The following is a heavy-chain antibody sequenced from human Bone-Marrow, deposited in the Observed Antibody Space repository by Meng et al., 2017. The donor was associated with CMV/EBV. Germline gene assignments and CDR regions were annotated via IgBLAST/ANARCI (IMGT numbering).Heavy chain of an antibody. CDR2: ISYDGSNK. J-gene: IGHJ6*02. CDR3: ATLGYCSSTSCSLYYYYGMAV. Sequence: GESLKISCAASGFTFSSYAMHWVRQAPGKGLEWVAVISYDGSNKYYADSVKGRFTISRDNSKNTLYLQMNSLRAEDTAVYYCATLGYCSSTSCSLYYYYGMAVWGQGTTVTVSS. V-gene: IGHV3-30-3*01. D-gene: IGHD2-2*01. CDR1: GFTFSSYA.